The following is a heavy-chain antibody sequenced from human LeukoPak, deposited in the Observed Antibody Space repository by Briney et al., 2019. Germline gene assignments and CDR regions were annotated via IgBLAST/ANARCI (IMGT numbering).Heavy chain of an antibody. Sequence: GGSLRLSCAASGFTFSSYSMNWVRQAPGKGLEWVAVISYDGSNKYYADSVKGRFTISRDSAKNSLYLQMNSLRAEDTALYYCAKSKDYYDSSGDGYGHPDAFDIWGQGTVVTVSS. CDR2: ISYDGSNK. D-gene: IGHD3-22*01. CDR3: AKSKDYYDSSGDGYGHPDAFDI. V-gene: IGHV3-30*18. CDR1: GFTFSSYS. J-gene: IGHJ3*02.